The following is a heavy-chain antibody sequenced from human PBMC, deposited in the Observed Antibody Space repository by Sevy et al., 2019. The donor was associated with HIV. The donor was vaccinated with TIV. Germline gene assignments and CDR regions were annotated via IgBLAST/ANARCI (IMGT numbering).Heavy chain of an antibody. CDR3: ARDPHSVPHWGSFDS. D-gene: IGHD3-16*01. CDR1: GFTFTRYA. J-gene: IGHJ4*02. CDR2: VSKEGTNK. Sequence: GGSLRLSCEASGFTFTRYAFHWVSQAPGKGLEWVAVVSKEGTNKYYADSVKGRFTISRDNSRNTLYLQMQSLRADDTAVYFCARDPHSVPHWGSFDSWGQGPLVTVSS. V-gene: IGHV3-30-3*01.